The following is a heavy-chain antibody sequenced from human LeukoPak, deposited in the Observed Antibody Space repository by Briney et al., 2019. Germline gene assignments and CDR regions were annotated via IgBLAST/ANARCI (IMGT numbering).Heavy chain of an antibody. V-gene: IGHV3-7*01. CDR3: ARDVGAVAAPGIDY. Sequence: GGSLRLSCAASGFIFSNYWMSWVRQAPGKGLEWVASIKRDGSEKYYVDSVKGRFTISRENANNSVYLHMNSLRAEDTAVYYCARDVGAVAAPGIDYWGQGTLVTVSS. D-gene: IGHD6-19*01. CDR2: IKRDGSEK. J-gene: IGHJ4*02. CDR1: GFIFSNYW.